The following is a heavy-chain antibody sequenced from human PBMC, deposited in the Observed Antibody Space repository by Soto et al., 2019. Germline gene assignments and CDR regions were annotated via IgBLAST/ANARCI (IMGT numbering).Heavy chain of an antibody. CDR3: AREDSIIIPAVSDF. D-gene: IGHD2-2*01. CDR2: VSKSDYT. J-gene: IGHJ4*02. V-gene: IGHV3-21*01. CDR1: GFYFNNYG. Sequence: GGSLRLSCAVSGFYFNNYGINWVRQAPGKGLEWVSSVSKSDYTYYSDSVKGRFTISGDNAKNSVSLQMNSLRAEDTAVYYCAREDSIIIPAVSDFWGQGTLVTVSS.